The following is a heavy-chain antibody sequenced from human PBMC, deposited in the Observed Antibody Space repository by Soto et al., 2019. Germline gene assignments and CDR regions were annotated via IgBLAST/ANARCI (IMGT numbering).Heavy chain of an antibody. D-gene: IGHD3-10*01. J-gene: IGHJ4*02. CDR1: GFTISSYS. CDR2: ISSSSSYI. CDR3: ARDIIMGSF. Sequence: PGGSLRLSCAASGFTISSYSMNWVRQAQGKGLEWVSSISSSSSYIYYADSVKGRFTISRDNAKNSLYLQMNSLRAEDKAVYYCARDIIMGSFWGQGTLDTVYS. V-gene: IGHV3-21*01.